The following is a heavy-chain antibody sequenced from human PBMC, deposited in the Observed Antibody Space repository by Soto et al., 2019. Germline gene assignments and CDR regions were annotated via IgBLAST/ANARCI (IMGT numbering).Heavy chain of an antibody. CDR1: GLTLRNYD. CDR3: ARTDRDFYGLDV. V-gene: IGHV3-13*05. CDR2: FSAAGDR. Sequence: EVQLVESGGGLVQPGGSLRLSCGASGLTLRNYDIHWARQGTGKALEWVSGFSAAGDRDYADSVERRFTISRENAQNSFFLQMNSLRVGDTAVYYSARTDRDFYGLDVWGQGTTVIVSS. J-gene: IGHJ6*02.